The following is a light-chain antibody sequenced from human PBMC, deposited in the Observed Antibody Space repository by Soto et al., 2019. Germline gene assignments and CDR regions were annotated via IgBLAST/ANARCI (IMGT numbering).Light chain of an antibody. V-gene: IGLV2-11*01. CDR2: DVS. Sequence: QSALTQPRSVSGSPGQSVTISCTGTSSDVGGYNYVSWYQQHPGKAPKLMIYDVSERPSGVPDRFSGSKSGNTASLTISGLQAEDEADYYCCSYADSFYVFGTGTKLTVL. CDR1: SSDVGGYNY. J-gene: IGLJ1*01. CDR3: CSYADSFYV.